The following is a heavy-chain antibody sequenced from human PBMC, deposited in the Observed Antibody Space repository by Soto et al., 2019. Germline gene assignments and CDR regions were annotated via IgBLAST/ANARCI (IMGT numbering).Heavy chain of an antibody. CDR2: ISAYNGNT. J-gene: IGHJ4*02. V-gene: IGHV1-18*01. Sequence: KVTCKASGKSVDSGGISCVRQAPGQGLEWMGWISAYNGNTNYAQKLQGRVTMTTDTSTSTAYMELRSLRSDDTAVYYCARTPEWLPDYWGQGTLVTVSS. D-gene: IGHD3-3*01. CDR3: ARTPEWLPDY. CDR1: GKSVDSGG.